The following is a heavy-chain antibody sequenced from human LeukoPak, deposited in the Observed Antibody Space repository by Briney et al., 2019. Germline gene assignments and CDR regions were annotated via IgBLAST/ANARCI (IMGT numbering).Heavy chain of an antibody. CDR3: ARGRNMGV. Sequence: GGSLRLSCAVSGFTFSTFWMSWVRQAPGKGLEWVANINQDGSENYYVGSAKGRFTIPRDNAKSSLFLQLISLRAEDTAVYYCARGRNMGVWGQGTTVTVSS. CDR2: INQDGSEN. CDR1: GFTFSTFW. V-gene: IGHV3-7*01. J-gene: IGHJ6*02.